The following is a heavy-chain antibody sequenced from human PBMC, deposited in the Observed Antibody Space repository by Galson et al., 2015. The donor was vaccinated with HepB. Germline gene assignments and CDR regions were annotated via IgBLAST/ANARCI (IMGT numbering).Heavy chain of an antibody. CDR1: GYTFTSYH. J-gene: IGHJ4*02. CDR3: ARSITMENVDY. D-gene: IGHD3-10*01. CDR2: INPSGGST. Sequence: SVKVSCKASGYTFTSYHMHWVRQAPGQGLEWMGIINPSGGSTSYAQKFQGRVTMTRDTSTSTVYMELSSLRSEDTAVYYCARSITMENVDYWGQGTLVTVSS. V-gene: IGHV1-46*03.